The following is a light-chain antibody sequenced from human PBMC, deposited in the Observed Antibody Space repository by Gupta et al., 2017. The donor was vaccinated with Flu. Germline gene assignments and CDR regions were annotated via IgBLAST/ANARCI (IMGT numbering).Light chain of an antibody. V-gene: IGLV7-46*01. J-gene: IGLJ3*02. Sequence: QAVVTQEPSLTVSPGGTVTLTCASNTGVVSSGHYPYWLQQKPGQAPRTLIFDTNNKESRTPARFAGALLGGKAALTLSGAQPEDEADYYCLLSYSGAWVFGGGTKLTVL. CDR2: DTN. CDR1: TGVVSSGHY. CDR3: LLSYSGAWV.